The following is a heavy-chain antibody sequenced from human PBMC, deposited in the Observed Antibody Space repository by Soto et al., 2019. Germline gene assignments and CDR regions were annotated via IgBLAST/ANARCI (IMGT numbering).Heavy chain of an antibody. CDR3: AKKWQLEYYFDY. J-gene: IGHJ4*02. D-gene: IGHD6-13*01. Sequence: GSLRLSCAASGFTFSSYAMSWVRQAPGKGLEWVSAISGSGGSTYYADSVKGRFTISRDNSKNTLYLQMNSLRAEDTAVYYCAKKWQLEYYFDYWGQGTLVTVSS. CDR1: GFTFSSYA. CDR2: ISGSGGST. V-gene: IGHV3-23*01.